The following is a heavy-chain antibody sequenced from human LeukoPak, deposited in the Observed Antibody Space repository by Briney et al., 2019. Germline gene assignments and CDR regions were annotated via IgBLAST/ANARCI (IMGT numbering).Heavy chain of an antibody. CDR2: SIPIFGTA. Sequence: GASVKVSCKASGATFSSYAIAWGRQPPGQGLGWMGGSIPIFGTANYAQKFQGRVTITADESTSTAYMELSSLRSDDTAVYYCARPSNYDFWSGAGDYWGQGTLVTVSS. V-gene: IGHV1-69*01. D-gene: IGHD3-3*01. J-gene: IGHJ4*02. CDR1: GATFSSYA. CDR3: ARPSNYDFWSGAGDY.